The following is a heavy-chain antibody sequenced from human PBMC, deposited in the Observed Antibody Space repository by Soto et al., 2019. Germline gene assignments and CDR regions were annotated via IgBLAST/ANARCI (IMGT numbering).Heavy chain of an antibody. CDR1: GFTFSSYA. Sequence: LRLSCAASGFTFSSYAMHWVRQAPGKGLEWVAVISYDGSNKYYADSVKGRFTISRDNSKNTLYLQMNSLRAEDTAVYYCARRPDAFDIWGQGTMVTVSS. CDR3: ARRPDAFDI. J-gene: IGHJ3*02. V-gene: IGHV3-30-3*01. CDR2: ISYDGSNK.